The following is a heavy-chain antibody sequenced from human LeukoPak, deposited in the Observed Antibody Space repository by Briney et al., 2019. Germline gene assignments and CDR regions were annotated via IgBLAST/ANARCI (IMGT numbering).Heavy chain of an antibody. V-gene: IGHV3-23*01. CDR1: AFTFSNYA. D-gene: IGHD3-16*01. CDR3: ASIGSHGAFDI. Sequence: GGSLRLSCAASAFTFSNYAMSWVRQAPGKGLEWVSAISGSGGTTYYADSVKGRFTISRDNSKNTLYLQMNSLRAEDTAVYYCASIGSHGAFDIWGQGTMVTVSS. J-gene: IGHJ3*02. CDR2: ISGSGGTT.